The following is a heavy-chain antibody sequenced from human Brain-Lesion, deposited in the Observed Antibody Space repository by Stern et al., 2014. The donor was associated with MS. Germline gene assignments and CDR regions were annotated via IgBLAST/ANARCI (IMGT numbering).Heavy chain of an antibody. Sequence: VHLVESGAEVKKPGASVKVSCKTSGYIFTGYYIHWVRQAPGQGLEWMAWINPNTGGTKYAQKFQGRVTMSRDTSISTAYVELSSLTSDDTAVYYCARDQRGITIFGVVTDYYYLGMDVWGQGTTVTGSS. CDR2: INPNTGGT. CDR3: ARDQRGITIFGVVTDYYYLGMDV. V-gene: IGHV1-2*02. J-gene: IGHJ6*02. D-gene: IGHD3-3*01. CDR1: GYIFTGYY.